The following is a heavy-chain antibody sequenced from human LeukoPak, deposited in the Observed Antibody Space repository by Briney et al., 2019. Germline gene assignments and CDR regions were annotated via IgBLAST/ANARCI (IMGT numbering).Heavy chain of an antibody. CDR1: GGTFSSYA. J-gene: IGHJ4*02. CDR2: SLPILGVA. CDR3: ARDYVSVNYYDTSGYFDY. V-gene: IGHV1-69*04. Sequence: SVTVSCKASGGTFSSYAINWVWQAPGQGLEWVGRSLPILGVANYAQKFLGRVTITADKSTTTAYMELSSLRSEDTAVYYCARDYVSVNYYDTSGYFDYWGQGTLVTVSS. D-gene: IGHD3-22*01.